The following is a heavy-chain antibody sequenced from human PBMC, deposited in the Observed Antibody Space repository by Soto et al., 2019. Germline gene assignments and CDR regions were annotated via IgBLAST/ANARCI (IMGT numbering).Heavy chain of an antibody. V-gene: IGHV3-33*03. CDR2: IWYDGSSQ. J-gene: IGHJ5*02. Sequence: QVQLVESGGGVVQPGKSLRLSCVASGFIFSSYGMNWVRQAPGKGLEWVAVIWYDGSSQFYADSVKGRFTVSRDNSKNTLYLQMNSLRAEDTALYYCAGSYSGTKWYGINDLWGQGTLVTVSS. CDR3: AGSYSGTKWYGINDL. D-gene: IGHD1-26*01. CDR1: GFIFSSYG.